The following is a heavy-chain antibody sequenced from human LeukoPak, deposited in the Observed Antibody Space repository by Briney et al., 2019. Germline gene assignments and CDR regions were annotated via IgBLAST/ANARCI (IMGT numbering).Heavy chain of an antibody. CDR2: IYTSGST. CDR1: GGSISSGSYY. Sequence: PSQTLSLTCTVSGGSISSGSYYWSWIRQPAGKGLEWIGRIYTSGSTNYNPSLKSRVTISVDTSKNQFSLKLSSVTAADTAVYYCARDRHDFWSGYYHTRFDYWGQGTLVTVSS. CDR3: ARDRHDFWSGYYHTRFDY. J-gene: IGHJ4*02. V-gene: IGHV4-61*02. D-gene: IGHD3-3*01.